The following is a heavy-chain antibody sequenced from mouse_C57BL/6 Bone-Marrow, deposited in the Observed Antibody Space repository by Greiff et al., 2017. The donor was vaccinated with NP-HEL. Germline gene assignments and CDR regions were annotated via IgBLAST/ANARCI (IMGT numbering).Heavy chain of an antibody. V-gene: IGHV1-76*01. CDR1: GYTFTDYY. J-gene: IGHJ3*01. CDR2: IYPGSGNT. D-gene: IGHD1-1*01. CDR3: AREEFTTVVATDAY. Sequence: QVQLQQSGAELVRPGASVKLSCKASGYTFTDYYINWVKQRPGQGLEWIARIYPGSGNTYYNEKFKGKATLTAEKSSSTAYMQLSSLTSEDSAVYFCAREEFTTVVATDAYWGQGTLVTVSA.